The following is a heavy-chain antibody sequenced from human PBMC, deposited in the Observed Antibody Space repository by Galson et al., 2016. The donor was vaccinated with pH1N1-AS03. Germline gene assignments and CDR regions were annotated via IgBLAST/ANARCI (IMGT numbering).Heavy chain of an antibody. CDR1: TDNFVDYG. CDR3: ARDRYHGLPGDYYESAY. Sequence: SVKVSCKASTDNFVDYGISWVRQAPGQGLEWMGGIVPFSVTTDYAQKFQGRISITADESTSTAYMELRSLTSEDTAVYYCARDRYHGLPGDYYESAYWGQGTLVIVSS. CDR2: IVPFSVTT. J-gene: IGHJ4*02. V-gene: IGHV1-69*13. D-gene: IGHD3-22*01.